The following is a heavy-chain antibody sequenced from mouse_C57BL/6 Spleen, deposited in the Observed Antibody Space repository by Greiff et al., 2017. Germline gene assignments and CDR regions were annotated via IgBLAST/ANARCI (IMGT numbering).Heavy chain of an antibody. CDR2: IYPGDGDT. D-gene: IGHD2-1*01. CDR3: ARGSYYGNYGYFDV. Sequence: QVQLQQSGPELVKPGASVKISCKASGYAFSSSWMNWVKQRPGKGLEWIGRIYPGDGDTNYNGKFKGKATLTADKSSSTAYMQLSNLTSEDSAVYFGARGSYYGNYGYFDVWGTGTTGTVSS. CDR1: GYAFSSSW. J-gene: IGHJ1*03. V-gene: IGHV1-82*01.